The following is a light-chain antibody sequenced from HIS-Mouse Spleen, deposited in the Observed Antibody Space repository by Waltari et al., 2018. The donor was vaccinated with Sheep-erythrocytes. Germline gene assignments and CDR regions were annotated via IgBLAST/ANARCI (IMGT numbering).Light chain of an antibody. CDR1: SSDVGSYNL. Sequence: QSALNQPASVSGSPGQSITIPCTGNSSDVGSYNLVSWYQQHPGKAPKLMIYEGSKRPSGVSNRFSGSKSGNTASLTISGLQAEDEADYYCCSYAGSSTPWVFGGGTKLTVL. J-gene: IGLJ3*02. CDR2: EGS. CDR3: CSYAGSSTPWV. V-gene: IGLV2-23*01.